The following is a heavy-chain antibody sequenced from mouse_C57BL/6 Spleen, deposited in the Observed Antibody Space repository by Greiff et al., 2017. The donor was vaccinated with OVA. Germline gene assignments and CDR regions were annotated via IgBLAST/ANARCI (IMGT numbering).Heavy chain of an antibody. J-gene: IGHJ2*01. CDR3: ARVYDGYYESFDY. Sequence: VKLVESGPGLVAPSQSLSITCTVSGFSLTSYAISWVRQPPGKGLEWLGVIWTGGGTNYNSALKSRLSISKDNSKSQVFLKMNSLQTDDTARYYCARVYDGYYESFDYWGQGTTLTVSS. CDR2: IWTGGGT. D-gene: IGHD2-3*01. V-gene: IGHV2-9-1*01. CDR1: GFSLTSYA.